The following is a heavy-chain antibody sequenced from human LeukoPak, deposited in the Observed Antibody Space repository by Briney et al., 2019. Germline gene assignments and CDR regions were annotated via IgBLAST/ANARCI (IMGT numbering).Heavy chain of an antibody. D-gene: IGHD6-13*01. CDR3: ARAGDYSSNWRFDY. J-gene: IGHJ4*02. CDR1: GFTFSSYG. CDR2: IRYDGSNK. V-gene: IGHV3-30*02. Sequence: GGSLRLSCAASGFTFSSYGMHWVRQAPGKGLEWVAFIRYDGSNKYYADSVKGRFTISRDNSKNTLYLQMNSLRAEDTAVYFCARAGDYSSNWRFDYWGQGTLVTVSS.